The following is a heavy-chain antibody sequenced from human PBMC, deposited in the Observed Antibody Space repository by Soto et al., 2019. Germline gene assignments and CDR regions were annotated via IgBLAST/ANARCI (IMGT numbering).Heavy chain of an antibody. Sequence: PGEFLKISCKGSGYSFTSYWIGWVRQMPGKGLELVGIIYPGDSDTRYSPSFQGQVTISADKSISTAYLQWSSLKASDTAMYYCARTAAAGKYYYGMDVWGQGTTVNVSS. V-gene: IGHV5-51*01. D-gene: IGHD6-13*01. J-gene: IGHJ6*02. CDR3: ARTAAAGKYYYGMDV. CDR1: GYSFTSYW. CDR2: IYPGDSDT.